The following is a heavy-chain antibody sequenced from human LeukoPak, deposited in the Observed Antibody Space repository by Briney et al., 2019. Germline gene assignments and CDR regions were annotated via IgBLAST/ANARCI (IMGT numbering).Heavy chain of an antibody. J-gene: IGHJ4*02. V-gene: IGHV5-51*01. CDR1: GYSFTSYW. D-gene: IGHD1-26*01. CDR2: IYPGDSDT. Sequence: GESLKISCKGSGYSFTSYWIGWVRQMPGKGLEWMGIIYPGDSDTRYSPSFQGQATISADKSISTAYLQWSSLKASDTAMYYCASSYSGSSYYFDYWGQGTLVTVSS. CDR3: ASSYSGSSYYFDY.